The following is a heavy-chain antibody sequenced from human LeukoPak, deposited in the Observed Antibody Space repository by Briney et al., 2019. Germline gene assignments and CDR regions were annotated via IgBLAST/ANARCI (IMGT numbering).Heavy chain of an antibody. Sequence: GASVKVSCKVSGYTLTELSMHWVRQAPGKGLEWMGGFDPEDGETIYAQKFQGRVTMTEDTSTDTAYMELSSLRSEDTAVYYCAPYEKVGATYYYYYYMDVWGKGTTVTVSS. CDR2: FDPEDGET. CDR1: GYTLTELS. J-gene: IGHJ6*03. D-gene: IGHD1-26*01. V-gene: IGHV1-24*01. CDR3: APYEKVGATYYYYYYMDV.